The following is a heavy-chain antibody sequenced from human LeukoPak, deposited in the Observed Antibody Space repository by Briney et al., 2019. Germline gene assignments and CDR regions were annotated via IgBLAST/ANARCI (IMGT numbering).Heavy chain of an antibody. D-gene: IGHD3-16*01. CDR3: ARDHRGGPLV. V-gene: IGHV3-33*01. CDR1: GFTFSSYG. J-gene: IGHJ4*02. Sequence: GGSLRLSCAASGFTFSSYGMHWVRQAPGKGREWVAVIWYDGSDKYYADSVKGRFTISRDNSKNTLYLQMNSLRAEDTAVYYCARDHRGGPLVWGQGTLVTVSS. CDR2: IWYDGSDK.